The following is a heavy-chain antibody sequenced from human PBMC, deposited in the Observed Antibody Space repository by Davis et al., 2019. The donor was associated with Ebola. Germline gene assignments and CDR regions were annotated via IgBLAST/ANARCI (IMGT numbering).Heavy chain of an antibody. V-gene: IGHV3-9*01. J-gene: IGHJ3*02. D-gene: IGHD6-19*01. CDR1: GFTFDDYA. Sequence: GGSLRLSCAASGFTFDDYAMHWVRQAPGKGLEWVSGISWNSETKVYADSVKGRFTISRDNAKNSLYLQMNSLRAEDTALYYCAKAIYRIAVAGTLGDAFDIWGQGTMVTVSS. CDR2: ISWNSETK. CDR3: AKAIYRIAVAGTLGDAFDI.